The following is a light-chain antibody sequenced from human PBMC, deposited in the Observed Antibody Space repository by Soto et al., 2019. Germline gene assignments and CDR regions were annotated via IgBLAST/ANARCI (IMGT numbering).Light chain of an antibody. CDR2: KVS. CDR1: QSLLSSDGNTY. CDR3: MQGSHWPPWT. V-gene: IGKV2-30*01. J-gene: IGKJ1*01. Sequence: DVVMTQSPLSLPVTLGQPASISCRSSQSLLSSDGNTYLNWFHQRPGQSPRRLIYKVSNRDSGGPDRFSGSGSGTDFTLKTSRVEAEDVGVYERMQGSHWPPWTLGQGTEVEIK.